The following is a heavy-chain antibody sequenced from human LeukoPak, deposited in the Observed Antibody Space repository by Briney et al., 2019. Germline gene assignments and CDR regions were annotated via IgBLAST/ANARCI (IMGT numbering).Heavy chain of an antibody. CDR2: IIPILGIA. V-gene: IGHV1-69*04. D-gene: IGHD6-19*01. Sequence: GASVKVSCKASGGTFSSYAISWVRQAPGQGREWMGRIIPILGIANYAQKFQGRVTITADKSTSTAYMELSSLRSEDTAVYYCASTVGAVAGLNYWGQGTLVTVSS. J-gene: IGHJ4*02. CDR3: ASTVGAVAGLNY. CDR1: GGTFSSYA.